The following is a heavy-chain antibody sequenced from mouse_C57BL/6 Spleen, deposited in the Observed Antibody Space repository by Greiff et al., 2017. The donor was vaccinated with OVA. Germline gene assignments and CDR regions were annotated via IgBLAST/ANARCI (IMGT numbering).Heavy chain of an antibody. CDR1: GYSFTGYF. V-gene: IGHV1-20*01. J-gene: IGHJ2*01. Sequence: VQLQQPGPELVKPGASVKMSCKASGYSFTGYFMNWVMQSHGKSLEWIGRINPYNGDTFYNQKFKGKATLTVDKSSSTAHMELRSLTSEDSAVYYCAREGNFDYWGQGTTLTVSS. CDR2: INPYNGDT. CDR3: AREGNFDY.